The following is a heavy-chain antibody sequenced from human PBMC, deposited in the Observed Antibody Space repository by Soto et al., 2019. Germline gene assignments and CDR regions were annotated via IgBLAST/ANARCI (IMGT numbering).Heavy chain of an antibody. V-gene: IGHV3-48*03. D-gene: IGHD6-6*01. Sequence: GGSLRLSCVASGITFNTYEMNWVRQAPGKGLEWVSYISSSGSDIFYADSVKGRFTISRDNAKSSLYLQMNSLRVEDTAIYYCARRTSMDYWGQGTLVTVSS. CDR3: ARRTSMDY. CDR2: ISSSGSDI. CDR1: GITFNTYE. J-gene: IGHJ4*02.